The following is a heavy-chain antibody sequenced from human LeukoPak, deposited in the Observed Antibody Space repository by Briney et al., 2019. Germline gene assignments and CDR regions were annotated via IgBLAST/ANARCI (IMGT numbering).Heavy chain of an antibody. CDR2: INSDGSST. V-gene: IGHV3-74*01. J-gene: IGHJ3*02. Sequence: GGSLRLSCAASGFTFSSYWMHWVRQAPGKRLVWVSRINSDGSSTSYADSVKGRFTISRDNAKNTLYLQMNSLRAEDTAVYYCARDFYYDSSGYYPVFAFDIWGQGTMVTVSS. CDR3: ARDFYYDSSGYYPVFAFDI. D-gene: IGHD3-22*01. CDR1: GFTFSSYW.